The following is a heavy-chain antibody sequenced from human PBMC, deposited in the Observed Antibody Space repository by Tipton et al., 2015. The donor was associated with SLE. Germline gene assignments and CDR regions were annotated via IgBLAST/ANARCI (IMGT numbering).Heavy chain of an antibody. CDR2: INHSGST. J-gene: IGHJ3*02. CDR3: ARPADSSSWKGDAFDI. Sequence: GLVKPSETLSLTCAVYGGSFSGYYWSWIRQPPGKGLEWIGEINHSGSTNYNPSLKSRVTISVDTSISTAYLQWSSLKASDTAMYYCARPADSSSWKGDAFDIWGQGTKVSVSS. D-gene: IGHD6-13*01. V-gene: IGHV4-34*01. CDR1: GGSFSGYY.